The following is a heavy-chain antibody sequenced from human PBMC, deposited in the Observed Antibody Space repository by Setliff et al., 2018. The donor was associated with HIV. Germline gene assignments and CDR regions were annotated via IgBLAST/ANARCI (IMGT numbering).Heavy chain of an antibody. J-gene: IGHJ4*02. D-gene: IGHD3-16*01. Sequence: ASVKVSCKTSGYTFPDYYLHWVRQAPGQGLEWMGRISPNSGGTNYAQKFQGRVTMTEDTSTDTAYMELSSLRSEDTAVYYCARGPGAFGGTSVQNFDYWGQGTLVTVSS. CDR3: ARGPGAFGGTSVQNFDY. CDR2: ISPNSGGT. CDR1: GYTFPDYY. V-gene: IGHV1-2*06.